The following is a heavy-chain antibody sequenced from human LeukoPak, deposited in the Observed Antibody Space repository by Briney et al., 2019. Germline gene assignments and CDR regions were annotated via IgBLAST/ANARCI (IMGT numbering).Heavy chain of an antibody. Sequence: PGGSLRLSCAASGFTFSSYWMAWVRQAPGKGLEWVANVKQDGSERYYVESVKGRLTISRDNAKNSLYLQMNSLGAEDTAVYYCARVPVDTTMVSHIDYWGQGTLVTVSS. V-gene: IGHV3-7*01. CDR2: VKQDGSER. CDR1: GFTFSSYW. D-gene: IGHD5-18*01. J-gene: IGHJ4*02. CDR3: ARVPVDTTMVSHIDY.